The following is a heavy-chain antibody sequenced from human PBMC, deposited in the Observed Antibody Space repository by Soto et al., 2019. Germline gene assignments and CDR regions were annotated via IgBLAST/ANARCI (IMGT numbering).Heavy chain of an antibody. CDR3: ARNGVGFGFDI. D-gene: IGHD3-10*01. J-gene: IGHJ3*02. V-gene: IGHV4-34*02. CDR2: IGPTGGT. Sequence: QVQQQQWGARLLKPSETLSLTCAEYGRSMSGYNWSWLRRSPVRGLEWIGEIGPTGGTKSGQSFMSRVNVSVATSKYELSLRLTQVTAADTATYLCARNGVGFGFDIWGLGTMVSVSS. CDR1: GRSMSGYN.